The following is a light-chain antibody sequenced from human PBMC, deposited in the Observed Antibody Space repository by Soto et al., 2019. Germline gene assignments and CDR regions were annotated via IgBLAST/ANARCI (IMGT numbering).Light chain of an antibody. CDR1: SSDIGAYNY. V-gene: IGLV2-14*01. CDR2: AVS. J-gene: IGLJ1*01. CDR3: CSYAGTYSYV. Sequence: QSALTQPASVSGSPGQSITISCTGTSSDIGAYNYVSWYQQYPGKAPRLLIYAVSNRPSGVSDRFSASKSGNTASLSISGLQAEDEADYYCCSYAGTYSYVFGSGTKLTVL.